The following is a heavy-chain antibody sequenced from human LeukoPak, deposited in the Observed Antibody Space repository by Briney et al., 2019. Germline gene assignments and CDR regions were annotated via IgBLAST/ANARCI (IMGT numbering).Heavy chain of an antibody. D-gene: IGHD2-15*01. CDR1: GGSISSSSYY. CDR3: AVYCSGGSCYRPGIDY. CDR2: INHSGST. V-gene: IGHV4-39*07. Sequence: SETLSLTCTVSGGSISSSSYYWSWIRQPPGKGLEWIGEINHSGSTNYNPSLKSRVTISVDTSKNQFSLKLSSVTAADTAVYYCAVYCSGGSCYRPGIDYWGQGTLVTVSS. J-gene: IGHJ4*02.